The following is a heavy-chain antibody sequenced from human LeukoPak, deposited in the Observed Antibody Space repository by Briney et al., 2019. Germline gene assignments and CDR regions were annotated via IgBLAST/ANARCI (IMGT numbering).Heavy chain of an antibody. Sequence: GGSLRLSCAASGFTFSSYGMSWVRQAPGKGLEWVSAISGSGDRTYYADSVKGRFTISRDNSKNTLYLQVNSLRAEDTAVYYCAKKISDVLTGYYFDYWGQGTLVTVSS. CDR3: AKKISDVLTGYYFDY. CDR1: GFTFSSYG. D-gene: IGHD3-9*01. J-gene: IGHJ4*02. CDR2: ISGSGDRT. V-gene: IGHV3-23*01.